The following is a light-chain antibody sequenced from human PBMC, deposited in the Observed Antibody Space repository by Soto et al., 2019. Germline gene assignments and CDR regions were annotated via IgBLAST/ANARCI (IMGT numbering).Light chain of an antibody. CDR3: QQRSDWPWT. J-gene: IGKJ1*01. CDR1: ESVTDY. CDR2: DVS. Sequence: ELVLTHSPATLSFSPWERGTLSVRASESVTDYLAWYQQKPGQAPRLLVYDVSNRAAGIPTRFSGGGSGTDFTLTISNVEPEDFAVYYCQQRSDWPWTFGQGTKVDIK. V-gene: IGKV3-11*01.